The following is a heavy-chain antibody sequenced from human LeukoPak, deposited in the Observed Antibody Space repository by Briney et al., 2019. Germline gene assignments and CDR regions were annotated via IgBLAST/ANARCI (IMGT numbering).Heavy chain of an antibody. CDR3: ARDQIAVAGTWSPGYYYYYGMDV. J-gene: IGHJ6*02. V-gene: IGHV3-30*04. CDR2: ISYDGSNK. Sequence: GGSLRLSCAASRFTFNSYAMSWVRQAPGKGLEWVAVISYDGSNKYYADSVKGRFTISRDNSKNTLYLQMNSLRAEDTAVYYCARDQIAVAGTWSPGYYYYYGMDVWGQGTTVTVSS. D-gene: IGHD6-19*01. CDR1: RFTFNSYA.